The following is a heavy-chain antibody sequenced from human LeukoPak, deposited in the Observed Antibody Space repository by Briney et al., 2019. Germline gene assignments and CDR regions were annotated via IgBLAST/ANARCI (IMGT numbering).Heavy chain of an antibody. CDR1: GFTFSSYW. Sequence: PGGSLRLSCAASGFTFSSYWMHWVRQTPGKGLVWVLRVSSDGSSTTYADSVKGRFTISRDNAKNTLYPQMNSLRAEDTAVYYCARDRGWRSSGYYLYYFDFWGQGTLVTVSS. D-gene: IGHD3-22*01. CDR2: VSSDGSST. J-gene: IGHJ4*02. V-gene: IGHV3-74*01. CDR3: ARDRGWRSSGYYLYYFDF.